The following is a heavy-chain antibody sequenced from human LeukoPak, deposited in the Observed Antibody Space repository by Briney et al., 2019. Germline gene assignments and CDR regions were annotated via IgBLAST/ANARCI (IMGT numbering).Heavy chain of an antibody. D-gene: IGHD6-25*01. CDR1: GYSFSNYW. CDR3: ARDRSGIRGGNWFDP. Sequence: GESLKISCKGSGYSFSNYWTAWVRQMPGKGLEWMGIIYPGDSDTRYSPSFQGQVIISADKSISTAYLQWSSLKASDTAMYYCARDRSGIRGGNWFDPWGQGTLVTVSS. CDR2: IYPGDSDT. J-gene: IGHJ5*02. V-gene: IGHV5-51*01.